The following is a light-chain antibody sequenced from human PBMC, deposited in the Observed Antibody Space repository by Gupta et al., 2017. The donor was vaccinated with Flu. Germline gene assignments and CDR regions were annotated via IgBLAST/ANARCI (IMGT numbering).Light chain of an antibody. CDR3: QQYDDSPGFT. CDR1: QTVSSNY. V-gene: IGKV3-20*01. Sequence: TLSLSPGERATLSCRASQTVSSNYVAWYQQKPGQAPRLLIYGASDRAAGIPDRFSGSGSGTGFTLTISRREPEDFAVYYCQQYDDSPGFTFGQGTKLQIK. J-gene: IGKJ2*01. CDR2: GAS.